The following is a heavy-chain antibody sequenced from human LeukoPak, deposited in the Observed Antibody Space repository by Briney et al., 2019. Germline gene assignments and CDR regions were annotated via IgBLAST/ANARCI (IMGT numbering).Heavy chain of an antibody. Sequence: GASVKVSCKASGYTFTSYYMHWVRQAPGQGLEWMGIINPSGGSTSYAQKFQGRVTMTRDTSTSTVYMELSSLRSEDTAVYCCARGSRGYSGYNEFGMDVWGQGTTVTVSS. CDR1: GYTFTSYY. D-gene: IGHD5-12*01. CDR3: ARGSRGYSGYNEFGMDV. CDR2: INPSGGST. J-gene: IGHJ6*02. V-gene: IGHV1-46*01.